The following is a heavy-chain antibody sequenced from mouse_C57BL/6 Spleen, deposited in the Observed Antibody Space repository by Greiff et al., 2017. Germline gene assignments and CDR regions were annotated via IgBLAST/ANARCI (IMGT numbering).Heavy chain of an antibody. Sequence: VQRVESGPELVKPGASVKISCKASGYSFTSYYIHWVKQRPGQGLEWIGWIYPGSGNTKYNEKFKGKATLTADTSSSTAYMQLSSLTSEDSAVYYCARGWDVWYFDVWGTGTTVTVSS. CDR2: IYPGSGNT. V-gene: IGHV1-66*01. J-gene: IGHJ1*03. CDR3: ARGWDVWYFDV. D-gene: IGHD4-1*01. CDR1: GYSFTSYY.